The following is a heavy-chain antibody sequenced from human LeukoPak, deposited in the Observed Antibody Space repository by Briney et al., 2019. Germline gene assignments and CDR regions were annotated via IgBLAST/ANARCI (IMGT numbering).Heavy chain of an antibody. D-gene: IGHD3-16*01. CDR1: GLTVSINY. Sequence: GGSLRLSCAASGLTVSINYMSWVRQAPGKGPEWVSIIYSGGDTYYADSVKGRFTISRDNSKNTLYLQINSLRAEDTAVYYCARVSGGVSAFDIWGQGTMVTVSS. CDR3: ARVSGGVSAFDI. V-gene: IGHV3-53*01. J-gene: IGHJ3*02. CDR2: IYSGGDT.